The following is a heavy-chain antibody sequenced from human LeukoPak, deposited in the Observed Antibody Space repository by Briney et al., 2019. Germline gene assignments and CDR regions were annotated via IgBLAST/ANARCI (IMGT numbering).Heavy chain of an antibody. Sequence: SETLSLTCTVSGYSISSGYYWGWIRQPAGKGLEWIGRIHTSGSTNYNPSLKSRVTMSLDTSKNQFSLKLSSVTAADTAVYYCARKYYYDSSGRDAFDIWGQGTMVAVSS. J-gene: IGHJ3*02. CDR2: IHTSGST. V-gene: IGHV4-61*02. D-gene: IGHD3-22*01. CDR1: GYSISSGYY. CDR3: ARKYYYDSSGRDAFDI.